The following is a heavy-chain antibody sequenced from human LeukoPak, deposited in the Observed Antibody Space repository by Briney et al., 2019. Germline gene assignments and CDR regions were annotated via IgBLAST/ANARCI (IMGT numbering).Heavy chain of an antibody. V-gene: IGHV3-30*18. J-gene: IGHJ6*02. CDR1: GFTFSSYD. CDR3: AKGEVETTVTKNYYYGMDV. D-gene: IGHD4-17*01. CDR2: ISYDGSNK. Sequence: GGSLRLSCAASGFTFSSYDMNWVRQAPGKGLEWVAVISYDGSNKYYADSVKGRFTISRDNSKNTLYLQMNSLRAEDTAVYYCAKGEVETTVTKNYYYGMDVWGQGTTVTVSS.